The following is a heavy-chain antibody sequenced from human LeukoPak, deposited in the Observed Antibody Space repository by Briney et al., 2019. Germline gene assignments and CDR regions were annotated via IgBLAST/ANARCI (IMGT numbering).Heavy chain of an antibody. D-gene: IGHD6-6*01. J-gene: IGHJ4*02. CDR1: GYTFTSNY. Sequence: ASVKVSCKAFGYTFTSNYMHWVRQAPGQGPEWMGVINPSGGSTSYAQKFQGRVTMTRDMSTSTVYMELSSLRSEDTAVYYCARDETGYSSSAPAYYFDYWGQGTLVTVSS. V-gene: IGHV1-46*01. CDR3: ARDETGYSSSAPAYYFDY. CDR2: INPSGGST.